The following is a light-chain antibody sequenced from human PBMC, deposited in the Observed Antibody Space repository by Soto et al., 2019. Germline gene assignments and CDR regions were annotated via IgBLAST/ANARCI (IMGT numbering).Light chain of an antibody. CDR3: QQYGSSPRTT. Sequence: EIVLTQSPGTLSLSPGERATLSCRASQSVSSSYLAWYQQKPGQAPRLLIFGASSRATGIPDRFSGSGSGTDFTLTISRLEPADFAVNHCQQYGSSPRTTFGQGTKLEIK. CDR2: GAS. CDR1: QSVSSSY. J-gene: IGKJ2*01. V-gene: IGKV3-20*01.